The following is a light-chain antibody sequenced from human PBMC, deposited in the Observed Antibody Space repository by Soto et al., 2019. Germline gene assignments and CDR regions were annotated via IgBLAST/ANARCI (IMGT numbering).Light chain of an antibody. CDR1: QSVSSTY. CDR3: QQYCSSPPT. CDR2: GAS. V-gene: IGKV3-20*01. Sequence: EIVLTQSPGTLSLSPGERATLSCRASQSVSSTYLAWYHQKPGQAPRLLIYGASSRATGIPDRFSGSGSGTAFTLTISRLETEDFAVYYCQQYCSSPPTFGPGTKVDIK. J-gene: IGKJ3*01.